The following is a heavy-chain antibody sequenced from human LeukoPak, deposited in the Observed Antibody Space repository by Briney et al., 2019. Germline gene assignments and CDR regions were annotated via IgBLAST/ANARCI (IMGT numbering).Heavy chain of an antibody. CDR2: ISYDGSNK. CDR1: GFTFSSYA. V-gene: IGHV3-30-3*02. J-gene: IGHJ6*02. CDR3: AKSGTNYNNYKGLDV. Sequence: GRSLRLSCAASGFTFSSYAMHWVRQAPGKGLEWVAVISYDGSNKYYADAVKGRCTISRDNSKNTLYLQMNSLRAEDTAVYYCAKSGTNYNNYKGLDVWGQGTTVTVSS. D-gene: IGHD1-7*01.